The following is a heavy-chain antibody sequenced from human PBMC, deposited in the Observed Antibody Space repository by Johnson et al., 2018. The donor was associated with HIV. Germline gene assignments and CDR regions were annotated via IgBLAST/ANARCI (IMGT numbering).Heavy chain of an antibody. V-gene: IGHV3-66*03. J-gene: IGHJ3*02. CDR3: AKDNPRLGGAFDI. CDR2: VYSDGIT. CDR1: GFIVSSNY. D-gene: IGHD3-16*01. Sequence: VQLVESGGGLIQPGGSLRLSCAASGFIVSSNYMSWVRQAPGKGLEWVSVVYSDGITFYADSVKGRFTISRDNSKNTLYLQMNSLRAEDTAVYYCAKDNPRLGGAFDIWGQGTMVTVSS.